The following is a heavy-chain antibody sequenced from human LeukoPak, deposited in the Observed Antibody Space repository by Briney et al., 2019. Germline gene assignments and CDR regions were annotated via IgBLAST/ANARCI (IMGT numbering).Heavy chain of an antibody. V-gene: IGHV3-48*03. J-gene: IGHJ6*02. CDR1: GFTFSSYE. D-gene: IGHD6-13*01. CDR3: ARDRRSSSYYYYYGMDV. Sequence: GGSLRLSCAASGFTFSSYEMNWVRQAPGKGLEWVSYISSSGSTIYYADSVKGRFTISRDNAKNSLYLQMNSLRAEDTAVYYCARDRRSSSYYYYYGMDVWGQGTTVTVSS. CDR2: ISSSGSTI.